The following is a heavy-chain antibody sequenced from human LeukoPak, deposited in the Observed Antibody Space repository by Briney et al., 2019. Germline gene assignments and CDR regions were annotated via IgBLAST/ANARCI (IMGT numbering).Heavy chain of an antibody. Sequence: GGSLRLSCAASGFSFSTYSMNWVRQAPGKGLEWFSGMSWSSDSIGYADSVKGRFTISRDNAKNSLYLQMNSLRAADTALYYCAKSAGPDLGSLLDHWGQGILVTVSP. J-gene: IGHJ4*02. CDR3: AKSAGPDLGSLLDH. D-gene: IGHD3-16*01. CDR2: MSWSSDSI. CDR1: GFSFSTYS. V-gene: IGHV3-9*01.